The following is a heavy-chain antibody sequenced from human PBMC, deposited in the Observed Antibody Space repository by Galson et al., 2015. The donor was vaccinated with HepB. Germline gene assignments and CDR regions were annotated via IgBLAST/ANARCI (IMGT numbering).Heavy chain of an antibody. V-gene: IGHV5-51*01. CDR2: IYPGDSDT. D-gene: IGHD2-8*01. Sequence: QSGAEVKKPGESLKISCKGSGYSFSHYWIAWVRQVPGKGLEWMGIIYPGDSDTIYGPSFQGQVTISADKSISTAYLQWSSLKASDTALYFCTRSANNGPRENWFDPWGQGTLVTVSS. J-gene: IGHJ5*02. CDR1: GYSFSHYW. CDR3: TRSANNGPRENWFDP.